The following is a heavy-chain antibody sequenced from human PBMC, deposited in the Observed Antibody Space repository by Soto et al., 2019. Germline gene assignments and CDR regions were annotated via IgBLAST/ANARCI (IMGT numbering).Heavy chain of an antibody. V-gene: IGHV1-69*06. CDR1: GCTFSSYA. Sequence: SVKVSCKASGCTFSSYAISWVRQAPGQGLEWMGGIIPIFGTANYAQKFQGRVTITADKSTSTAYMELSSLRSEDTAVYYCARDPIASAGSYYHYGIDVWGKGTRFTVSS. J-gene: IGHJ6*04. CDR3: ARDPIASAGSYYHYGIDV. D-gene: IGHD6-13*01. CDR2: IIPIFGTA.